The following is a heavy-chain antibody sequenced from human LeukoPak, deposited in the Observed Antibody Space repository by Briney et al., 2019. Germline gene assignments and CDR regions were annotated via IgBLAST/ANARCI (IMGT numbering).Heavy chain of an antibody. V-gene: IGHV3-74*01. CDR3: ARDLNLYYDFWSGYTIGY. CDR1: GFTFSSYW. D-gene: IGHD3-3*01. CDR2: INSDGSST. Sequence: GGPLRLSCAASGFTFSSYWMHWFPKAPGKGLVWVSRINSDGSSTSYADSVKGRFTISRDNAKNTLYLQMNSLRAEDTAVYYCARDLNLYYDFWSGYTIGYWGQGTLVTVSS. J-gene: IGHJ4*02.